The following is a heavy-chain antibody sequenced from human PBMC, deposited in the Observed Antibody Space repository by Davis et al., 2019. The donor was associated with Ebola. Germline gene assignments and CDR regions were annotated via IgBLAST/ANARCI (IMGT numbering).Heavy chain of an antibody. J-gene: IGHJ5*02. CDR2: ISGSGGST. D-gene: IGHD2-15*01. Sequence: AISGSGGSTYYADSVKGRFTISRDNSKNTLYLQMNSLRAEDTAVYYCAKDLVVGGYNWFDPWGQGTLVTVSS. CDR3: AKDLVVGGYNWFDP. V-gene: IGHV3-23*01.